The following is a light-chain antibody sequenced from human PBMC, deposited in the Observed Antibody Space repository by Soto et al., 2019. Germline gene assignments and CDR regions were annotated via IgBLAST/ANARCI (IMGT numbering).Light chain of an antibody. CDR1: NIGGRS. CDR3: QVWDSSSDHWV. J-gene: IGLJ3*02. CDR2: DDR. Sequence: SSELTQPPSVSVAPGQTARITCGGSNIGGRSVHWYQRKPGQAPILVVYDDRDRPSGIPERFSGSNSGNTATLTISRVEVGDEADYYCQVWDSSSDHWVFGGGTKLTVL. V-gene: IGLV3-21*02.